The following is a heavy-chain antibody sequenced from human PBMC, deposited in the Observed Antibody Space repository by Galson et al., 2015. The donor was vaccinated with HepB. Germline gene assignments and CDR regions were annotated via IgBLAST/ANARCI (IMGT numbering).Heavy chain of an antibody. V-gene: IGHV1-2*06. CDR2: INPNSGGT. CDR3: ARLAPYSYGTLSDY. CDR1: GSTFTGYY. D-gene: IGHD5-18*01. Sequence: SVKVSCKASGSTFTGYYMHWVRQAPGQGLEWMGRINPNSGGTNYAQKFQGRVTMTRDTSVSTAYMELSRLRSDDTAVYYCARLAPYSYGTLSDYWGQGTLVTVSS. J-gene: IGHJ4*02.